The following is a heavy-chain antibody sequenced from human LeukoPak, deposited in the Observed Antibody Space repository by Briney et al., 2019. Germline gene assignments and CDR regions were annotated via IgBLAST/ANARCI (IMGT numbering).Heavy chain of an antibody. CDR1: GYTFTSYG. CDR3: ARVRYDSSGYYCYDY. J-gene: IGHJ4*02. CDR2: ISAYNGNT. Sequence: ASVKVSCKASGYTFTSYGISWVRQAPGQGLEWMGWISAYNGNTNYAQKLQGRVTMTTDTSASTAYMELRSLRSDDTAVYYCARVRYDSSGYYCYDYWGQGTLVTVSS. D-gene: IGHD3-22*01. V-gene: IGHV1-18*01.